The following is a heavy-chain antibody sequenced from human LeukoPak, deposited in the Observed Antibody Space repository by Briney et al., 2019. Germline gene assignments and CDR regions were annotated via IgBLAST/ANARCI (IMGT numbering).Heavy chain of an antibody. CDR3: ARDYPYYYDSSGYLDY. D-gene: IGHD3-22*01. J-gene: IGHJ4*02. CDR2: ISAYNGNT. CDR1: GYTFTSYG. Sequence: GASVKVSCKASGYTFTSYGISWVRQAPGQGLEWMGWISAYNGNTNYAQKLQGRVTMTTDTSASTAYMELRSLRSDDTAVYYCARDYPYYYDSSGYLDYWGQGTLVTVSS. V-gene: IGHV1-18*01.